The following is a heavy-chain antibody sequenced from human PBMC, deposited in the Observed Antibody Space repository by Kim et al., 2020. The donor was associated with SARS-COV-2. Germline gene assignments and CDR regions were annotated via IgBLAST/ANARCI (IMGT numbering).Heavy chain of an antibody. D-gene: IGHD5-18*01. V-gene: IGHV4-4*07. CDR2: SYSIYSSGST. Sequence: SETLFLTCTVSGGSINNYYWSWIRQPAGKGLEWIGRSYSIYSSGSTDYNPSLKSRVTMSVDTSKNQFSLKLISVTAADTAVYYCARDAYSSIDYWGQGILVTVSS. J-gene: IGHJ4*02. CDR1: GGSINNYY. CDR3: ARDAYSSIDY.